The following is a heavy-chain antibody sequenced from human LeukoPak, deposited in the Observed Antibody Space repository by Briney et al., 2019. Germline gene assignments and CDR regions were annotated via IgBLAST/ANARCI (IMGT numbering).Heavy chain of an antibody. Sequence: SETLSLTCTVSGYSISSGYYWGWIRQPPGKGLEWIGSIYHSGSTYYNPSLKSRVTISVDTSKNQFSLKLSSVTAADTAVYYCAREDVERYYYYYMDVWGKGTTVTVSS. CDR3: AREDVERYYYYYMDV. CDR1: GYSISSGYY. CDR2: IYHSGST. V-gene: IGHV4-38-2*02. D-gene: IGHD1-26*01. J-gene: IGHJ6*03.